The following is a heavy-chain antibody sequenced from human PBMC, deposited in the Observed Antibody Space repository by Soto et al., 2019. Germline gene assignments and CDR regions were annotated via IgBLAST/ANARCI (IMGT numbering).Heavy chain of an antibody. D-gene: IGHD3-22*01. Sequence: GSLRLSCASSGFTFSSYTMNWVRQAPGKGLEWVSSISSSSSYIYYADSVKGRFTISRDNSKYTLYLQMDSLRAEDTALYYCAREGGNYYDSSGYYPIDYWGQGMLVTVSS. CDR1: GFTFSSYT. CDR3: AREGGNYYDSSGYYPIDY. CDR2: ISSSSSYI. J-gene: IGHJ4*02. V-gene: IGHV3-21*04.